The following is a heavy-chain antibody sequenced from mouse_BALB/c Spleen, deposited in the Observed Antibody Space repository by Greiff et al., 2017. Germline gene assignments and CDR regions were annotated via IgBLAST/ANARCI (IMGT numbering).Heavy chain of an antibody. CDR1: GFTFSSFG. J-gene: IGHJ1*01. V-gene: IGHV5-17*02. CDR2: ISSGSSSI. Sequence: EVKLMESGGGLVQPGGSRKLSCAASGFTFSSFGMHWVRQAPEKGLEWVAYISSGSSSIYYADTVKGRFTISRDNPKNTLFLQMTSLRSEDTAMYYWARTGLRLREWYFDVWGAGTTVTVSS. CDR3: ARTGLRLREWYFDV. D-gene: IGHD1-2*01.